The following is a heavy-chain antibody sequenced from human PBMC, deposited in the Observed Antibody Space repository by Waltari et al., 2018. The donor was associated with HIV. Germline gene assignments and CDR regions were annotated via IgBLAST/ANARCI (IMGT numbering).Heavy chain of an antibody. J-gene: IGHJ4*02. V-gene: IGHV3-23*01. CDR3: ARQSLGSFDY. D-gene: IGHD7-27*01. CDR2: ITVSGGST. Sequence: MSWVRQAPRKGLEWVSAITVSGGSTYYADSVKGRFTISRDNSKNTLYLQMDSLRAEDTAVYYCARQSLGSFDYWGQGTLVTVSS.